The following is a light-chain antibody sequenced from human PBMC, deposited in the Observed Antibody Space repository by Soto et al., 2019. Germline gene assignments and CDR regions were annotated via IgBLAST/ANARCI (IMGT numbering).Light chain of an antibody. CDR2: TAS. CDR3: QHLHSYPLS. CDR1: QDIGSY. J-gene: IGKJ4*01. Sequence: DIQLTQSPAFLSASVGDRVSITCRASQDIGSYLAWYQQKSGKAPKLLIHTASTLQTGVPFRFSGSGSGTVFTLTISSLQPGDFATYYCQHLHSYPLSFGGGTEVEIK. V-gene: IGKV1-9*01.